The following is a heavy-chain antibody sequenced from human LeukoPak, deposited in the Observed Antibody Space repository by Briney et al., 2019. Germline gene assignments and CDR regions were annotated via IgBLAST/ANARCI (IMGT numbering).Heavy chain of an antibody. V-gene: IGHV1-2*02. J-gene: IGHJ4*02. Sequence: ASVKVSCKASGGTFSSYAISWVRQAPGQGLEWMGWINPNSGGTNYAQKFQGRVTMTRDTSISTAYMELSRLRSDDTAVYYCARMGIAAYDYWGQGTLVTVSS. CDR3: ARMGIAAYDY. CDR2: INPNSGGT. CDR1: GGTFSSYA. D-gene: IGHD6-13*01.